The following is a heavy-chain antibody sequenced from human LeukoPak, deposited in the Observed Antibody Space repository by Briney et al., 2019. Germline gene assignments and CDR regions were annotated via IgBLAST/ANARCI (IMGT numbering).Heavy chain of an antibody. CDR3: ARDPASSSWNPHFDY. D-gene: IGHD6-13*01. Sequence: PGGSLRLSCAASGFTFSSYAMHWVRQAPGKGLEWVAVISYDGSNKYYADSVKGRFTISRDNSKNTLYLQMNSLRAEDTAVYYCARDPASSSWNPHFDYWGQGTLVTVSS. CDR2: ISYDGSNK. J-gene: IGHJ4*02. V-gene: IGHV3-30-3*01. CDR1: GFTFSSYA.